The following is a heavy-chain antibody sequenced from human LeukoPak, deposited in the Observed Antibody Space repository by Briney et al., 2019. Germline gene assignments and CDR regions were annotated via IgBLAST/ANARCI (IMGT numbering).Heavy chain of an antibody. CDR2: LNGDGTNI. CDR1: GFTFSNYW. CDR3: ARSQSGVFDV. J-gene: IGHJ3*01. D-gene: IGHD2-8*01. Sequence: QSGGSLRLSCVASGFTFSNYWVQWVRQVPGKGLVWVSRLNGDGTNIIYADSVKGRFTISRDNAENTLYLQMNSLRAEDTAIYYCARSQSGVFDVWGQGTMVTVSS. V-gene: IGHV3-74*01.